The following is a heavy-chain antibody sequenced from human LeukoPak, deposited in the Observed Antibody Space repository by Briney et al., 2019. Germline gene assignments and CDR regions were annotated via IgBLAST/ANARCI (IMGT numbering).Heavy chain of an antibody. Sequence: SVKVSCKASGGTFSSYAISWVRQAPGQGLEWMGRIIPILGIANYAQKFQGRVTITADKSTSTAYMELSSLRSGDTAVYYCARDPPRWYSSGWTPDDYWGQGTLVTVSS. D-gene: IGHD6-19*01. J-gene: IGHJ4*02. CDR1: GGTFSSYA. CDR3: ARDPPRWYSSGWTPDDY. CDR2: IIPILGIA. V-gene: IGHV1-69*04.